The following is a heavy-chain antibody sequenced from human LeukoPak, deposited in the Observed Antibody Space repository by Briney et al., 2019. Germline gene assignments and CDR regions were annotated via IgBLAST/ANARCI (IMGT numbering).Heavy chain of an antibody. CDR2: ISYDGSNK. CDR3: AKGADSSGYYYAEYFQH. J-gene: IGHJ1*01. CDR1: GFTFSSYG. V-gene: IGHV3-30*18. D-gene: IGHD3-22*01. Sequence: GGSLRLSCAASGFTFSSYGMHWVRQAPGKGLEWVAVISYDGSNKYYADSVKGRFTISRDNSKNTLYLRMNSLRAEDTAVYYCAKGADSSGYYYAEYFQHWGQGTLVTVSS.